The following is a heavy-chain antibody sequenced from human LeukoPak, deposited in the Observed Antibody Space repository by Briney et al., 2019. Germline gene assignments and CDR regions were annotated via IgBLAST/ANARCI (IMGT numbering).Heavy chain of an antibody. V-gene: IGHV3-21*01. CDR1: GFIFSNYS. J-gene: IGHJ6*04. D-gene: IGHD3-10*02. CDR3: AELGITMIGGV. Sequence: PGGSLRLSCAASGFIFSNYSMNWVRQAPGKGLEWVSSISSKSNYRYYADSVKGRFTISRDNAKNSVYLQMNSLRAEDTAVYYCAELGITMIGGVWGKGTTVTISS. CDR2: ISSKSNYR.